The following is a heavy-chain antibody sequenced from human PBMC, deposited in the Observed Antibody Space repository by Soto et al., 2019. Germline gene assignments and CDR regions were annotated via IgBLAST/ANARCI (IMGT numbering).Heavy chain of an antibody. D-gene: IGHD6-6*01. CDR3: ARLPYYSSSPPYIDY. CDR1: GGSISSYY. J-gene: IGHJ4*02. CDR2: IYYSGST. V-gene: IGHV4-59*08. Sequence: SETLSLTCTVSGGSISSYYWSWIRQPPGKGLEWIGYIYYSGSTNYNPSLKSRVTISVDTSKNQFSLKLSSVTAADTAVYYFARLPYYSSSPPYIDYWGQGTLVTVST.